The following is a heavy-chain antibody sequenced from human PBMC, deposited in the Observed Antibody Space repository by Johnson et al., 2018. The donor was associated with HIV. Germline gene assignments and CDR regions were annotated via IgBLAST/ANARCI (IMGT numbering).Heavy chain of an antibody. Sequence: VQLVESGGGLVQPGGSLRLSCAASGFIVSSDYMSWVRQAPGKGLEWVALIYSVGSTYYADSVKGRFTISRDNSKNTLDLQMNSLRAEDTDVYYCARDHSRDEAFDIWGQGTMVTVSS. CDR2: IYSVGST. D-gene: IGHD5-24*01. V-gene: IGHV3-66*01. CDR1: GFIVSSDY. CDR3: ARDHSRDEAFDI. J-gene: IGHJ3*02.